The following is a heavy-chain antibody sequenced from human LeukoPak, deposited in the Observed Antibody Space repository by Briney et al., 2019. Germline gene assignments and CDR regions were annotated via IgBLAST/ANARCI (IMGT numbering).Heavy chain of an antibody. D-gene: IGHD2-8*01. CDR2: IHQHGNEK. V-gene: IGHV3-7*01. Sequence: GGSLRHSCAASGFTFSNYWMSWVRQAPGKGLEWVASIHQHGNEKYFVDSVRGRFTISRDNAKNSLYLQMSSLRAEDTAVYYRATLNGPLFEYWGQGTLVTVSS. CDR3: ATLNGPLFEY. J-gene: IGHJ4*02. CDR1: GFTFSNYW.